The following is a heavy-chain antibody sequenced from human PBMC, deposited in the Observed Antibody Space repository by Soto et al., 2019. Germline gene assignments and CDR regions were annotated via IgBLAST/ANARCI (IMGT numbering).Heavy chain of an antibody. V-gene: IGHV4-31*03. Sequence: QVQLQESGPGLVKPSQTLSLTCTVSGGSISSGGYYWSWIRQHPGKGLEWIGYIYYSGSTYYNPSLKSRVTMSVDTSKNQFYLKQSSVTAADTAVYYCARSGYSRSWEPFDYWGQGTLVTVSS. CDR2: IYYSGST. CDR1: GGSISSGGYY. CDR3: ARSGYSRSWEPFDY. D-gene: IGHD6-13*01. J-gene: IGHJ4*02.